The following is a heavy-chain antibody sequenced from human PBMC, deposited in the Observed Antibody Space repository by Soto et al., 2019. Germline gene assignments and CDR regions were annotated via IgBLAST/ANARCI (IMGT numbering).Heavy chain of an antibody. D-gene: IGHD2-2*02. J-gene: IGHJ3*02. CDR1: GFTFSSYV. CDR2: LWYDGSYK. CDR3: ARDLAAAKPRAFDI. Sequence: QVQLVESGGGVVQPGRSLRLSCAASGFTFSSYVMHWVRQAPGKGLEWMSVLWYDGSYKYYADSVKGRFTISRDNSKNTLYLQMNSLRAEDTAVYYCARDLAAAKPRAFDIWGQGTMVTVSS. V-gene: IGHV3-33*01.